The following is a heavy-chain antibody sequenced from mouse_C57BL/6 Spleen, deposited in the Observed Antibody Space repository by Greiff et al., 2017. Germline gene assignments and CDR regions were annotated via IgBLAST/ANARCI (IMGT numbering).Heavy chain of an antibody. V-gene: IGHV8-12*01. J-gene: IGHJ2*01. CDR2: IYWDDDK. D-gene: IGHD1-1*01. Sequence: QVTLKVSGPGILQSSQTLSLTCSFSGFSLSTSGMGVSWIRQPSGKGLEWLAHIYWDDDKRYHPSLKSRLTISKDTSRNQVFLKITRVDTADTATYSGARSPLYYHYFDYWGQGTTLTVSS. CDR3: ARSPLYYHYFDY. CDR1: GFSLSTSGMG.